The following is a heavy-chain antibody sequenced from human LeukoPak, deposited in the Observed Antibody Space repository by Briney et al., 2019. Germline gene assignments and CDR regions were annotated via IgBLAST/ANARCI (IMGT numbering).Heavy chain of an antibody. Sequence: SETLSLTCAVHGVSVSDYSWSWIRQSPGKGLEWIGEIFQSTYTNYNPSLKSRVTISADRSENQFSLSLTSVTAADTAVYYCARIRCGHTGSMCYNYWGQGTLASVSS. CDR2: IFQSTYT. V-gene: IGHV4-34*12. J-gene: IGHJ4*02. CDR1: GVSVSDYS. D-gene: IGHD2-8*02. CDR3: ARIRCGHTGSMCYNY.